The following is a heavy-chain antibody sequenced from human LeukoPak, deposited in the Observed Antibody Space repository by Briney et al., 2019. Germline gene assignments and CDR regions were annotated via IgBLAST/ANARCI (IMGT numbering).Heavy chain of an antibody. V-gene: IGHV6-1*01. Sequence: SQTLSLTCAISGDSVSSNSAAWNWIRQSPSRGLEWLGRTYYRSKWYSDYAVSVKSRITINPDTSKNQFSLQLNSVTPEDTAVYYCVRDLTVTTLRWFDPWGQGTLVTVSS. CDR1: GDSVSSNSAA. CDR3: VRDLTVTTLRWFDP. D-gene: IGHD4-17*01. CDR2: TYYRSKWYS. J-gene: IGHJ5*02.